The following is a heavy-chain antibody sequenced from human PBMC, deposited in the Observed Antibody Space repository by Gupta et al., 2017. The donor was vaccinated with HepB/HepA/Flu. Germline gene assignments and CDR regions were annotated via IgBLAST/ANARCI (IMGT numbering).Heavy chain of an antibody. D-gene: IGHD3-10*01. Sequence: EVQLVESGGGLVQPGASLRRSCAVSGFNFTHYWMHWVRQAPGKGLVWVSHLNTIGSTTNYAESVKGRFTISRDNARNTLYLQMNSLRDADTAVYYCVRDLYGPADIWGRGTLVTVSS. CDR3: VRDLYGPADI. CDR1: GFNFTHYW. J-gene: IGHJ2*01. CDR2: LNTIGSTT. V-gene: IGHV3-74*01.